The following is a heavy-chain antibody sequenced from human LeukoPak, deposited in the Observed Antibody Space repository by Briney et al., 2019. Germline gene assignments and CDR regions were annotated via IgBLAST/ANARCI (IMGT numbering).Heavy chain of an antibody. J-gene: IGHJ4*02. CDR1: GYSFTNYW. CDR2: IYPGDSET. V-gene: IGHV5-51*01. D-gene: IGHD5-24*01. Sequence: GESLKISCKGSGYSFTNYWIGWVRQMPGKGLEWMGIIYPGDSETRYSPSFQGQVTISADKSITTAYLQWSSLKASDTAMYYCARHYPEGGYNYVDYWGQGTLVTVSS. CDR3: ARHYPEGGYNYVDY.